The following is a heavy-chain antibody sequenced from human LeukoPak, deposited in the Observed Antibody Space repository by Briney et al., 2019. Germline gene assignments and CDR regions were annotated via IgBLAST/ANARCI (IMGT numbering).Heavy chain of an antibody. V-gene: IGHV1-18*01. J-gene: IGHJ4*02. CDR1: GYTFTSYG. Sequence: ASVKVSCKASGYTFTSYGISWVRQAPGQGLEWMGWISAYNGYTNYPQKLQGRVAMTTDTSTSTAYVELRSLRSDDTAVYYCARVNYDFWSGYYVYWGQGTLVTVSS. D-gene: IGHD3-3*01. CDR3: ARVNYDFWSGYYVY. CDR2: ISAYNGYT.